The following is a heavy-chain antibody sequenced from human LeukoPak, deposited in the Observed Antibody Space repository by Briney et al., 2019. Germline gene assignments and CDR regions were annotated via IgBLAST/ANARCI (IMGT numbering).Heavy chain of an antibody. CDR3: ASGLGDDSSGYYYYYYYMDV. CDR1: GFTFSSYS. J-gene: IGHJ6*03. D-gene: IGHD3-22*01. CDR2: IISSSSYI. Sequence: GGSLRLSCAASGFTFSSYSMNWVRQAPGKGLEWVSSIISSSSYIYYADSVKGRFTISRDNAKNSLYLQMNSLRAEDTAVYYCASGLGDDSSGYYYYYYYMDVWGKGTTVTVSS. V-gene: IGHV3-21*01.